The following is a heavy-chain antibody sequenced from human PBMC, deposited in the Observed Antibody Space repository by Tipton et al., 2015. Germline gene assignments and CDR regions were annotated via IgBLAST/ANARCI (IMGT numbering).Heavy chain of an antibody. J-gene: IGHJ4*02. D-gene: IGHD6-19*01. CDR3: ARDGISVPDY. Sequence: QLVQSGAEVKKPGASVKVSCKASGYTFTRYGISWVRQAPGQGPEWMGWIGGYDGNTHYAQKLQGRVTMTTDTSTTTAYVELRSLRSDDTAVYYCARDGISVPDYWGQGTLVTVSS. V-gene: IGHV1-18*01. CDR2: IGGYDGNT. CDR1: GYTFTRYG.